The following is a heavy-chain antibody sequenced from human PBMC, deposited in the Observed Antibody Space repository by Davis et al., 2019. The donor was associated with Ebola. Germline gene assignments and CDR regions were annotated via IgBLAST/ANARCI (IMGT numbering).Heavy chain of an antibody. CDR2: IYYSGST. CDR3: ARETTVTTSGYYGMDV. V-gene: IGHV4-59*06. D-gene: IGHD4-11*01. Sequence: MPSETLSLTCTVSGGSISSYYWSWIRQHPGKGLEWIGYIYYSGSTYYNPSLKSRVTISVDTSKNQFSLKLSSVTAADTAVYYCARETTVTTSGYYGMDVWGQGTTVTVSS. J-gene: IGHJ6*02. CDR1: GGSISSYY.